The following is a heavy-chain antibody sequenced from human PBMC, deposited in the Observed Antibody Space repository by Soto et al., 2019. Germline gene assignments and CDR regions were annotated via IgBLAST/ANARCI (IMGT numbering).Heavy chain of an antibody. V-gene: IGHV3-73*01. CDR1: GFTFSDSA. Sequence: GGSLRLSCAASGFTFSDSAIHWVRQASGKGLEWVGRIRSKTNSYATVYGASVKGRFTISRDESKNSAYLQMNSLKTEDTAVYYCVRATYFSDSSGYTRCLDYWGQGTLVTVSS. J-gene: IGHJ4*02. D-gene: IGHD3-22*01. CDR3: VRATYFSDSSGYTRCLDY. CDR2: IRSKTNSYAT.